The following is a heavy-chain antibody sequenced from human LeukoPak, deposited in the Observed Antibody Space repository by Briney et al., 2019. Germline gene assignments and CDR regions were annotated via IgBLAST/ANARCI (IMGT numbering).Heavy chain of an antibody. V-gene: IGHV1-8*01. Sequence: ASVKVSCKASGYTFTNFDINWVRQATGQGLEWMGWMNPNSGNTGYAQKFQGRVTITTDTSTSTAYMELRSLRSDDTAVYYCARDMGEMATIIYWGQGTLVTVSS. CDR2: MNPNSGNT. CDR1: GYTFTNFD. D-gene: IGHD5-24*01. J-gene: IGHJ4*02. CDR3: ARDMGEMATIIY.